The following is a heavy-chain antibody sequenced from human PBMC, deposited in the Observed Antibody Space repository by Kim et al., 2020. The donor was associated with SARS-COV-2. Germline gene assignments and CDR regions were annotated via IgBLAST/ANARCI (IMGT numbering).Heavy chain of an antibody. CDR1: GGSISSSSYY. CDR3: ARLGLLWFGELLYAFDI. CDR2: IYYSGST. D-gene: IGHD3-10*01. Sequence: SETLSLTCTVSGGSISSSSYYWGWIRQPPGKGLEWIGSIYYSGSTYYNPSLKSRVTISVDTSKNQFSLKLSYVTAADTAVYYCARLGLLWFGELLYAFDIWGQGTMVTVSS. V-gene: IGHV4-39*01. J-gene: IGHJ3*02.